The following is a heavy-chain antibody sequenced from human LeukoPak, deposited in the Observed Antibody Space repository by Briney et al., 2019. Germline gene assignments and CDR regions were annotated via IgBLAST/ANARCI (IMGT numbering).Heavy chain of an antibody. J-gene: IGHJ4*02. V-gene: IGHV3-21*01. CDR2: ISSSSSYI. CDR1: GFTFSSYS. D-gene: IGHD3-3*01. CDR3: ARGQEPHNLRFLEWLLYS. Sequence: GGSLRLSCAASGFTFSSYSMNWVRQAPGKGLEWVSSISSSSSYIYYADSVKGRFTISRDNAKNSLYLQMNSLRAEDTAVYYCARGQEPHNLRFLEWLLYSWGQGTLVTVSS.